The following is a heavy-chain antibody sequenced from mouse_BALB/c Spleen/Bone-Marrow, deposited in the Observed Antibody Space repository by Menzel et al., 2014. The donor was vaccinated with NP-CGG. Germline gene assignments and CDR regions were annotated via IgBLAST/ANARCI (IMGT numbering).Heavy chain of an antibody. D-gene: IGHD1-1*01. CDR3: ARDQVYYYGSSYGYFDV. V-gene: IGHV5-15*02. CDR2: ISNLAYSI. CDR1: GFTFSDYG. Sequence: EVQAVESGGGLVQPGGSRKLSCAASGFTFSDYGMAWVRQAPGKGPEWVAFISNLAYSIYYADTVTGRFTISRENAKNTLYLEMSSLRSEDTAMYYCARDQVYYYGSSYGYFDVWGAGTTVTVSS. J-gene: IGHJ1*01.